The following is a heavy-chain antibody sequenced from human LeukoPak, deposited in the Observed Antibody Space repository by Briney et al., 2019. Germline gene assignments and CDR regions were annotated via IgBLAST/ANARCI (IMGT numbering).Heavy chain of an antibody. D-gene: IGHD3-9*01. Sequence: ASVRVSCKASGYTFTSYDINWVRQAPGQGLEWMGWMNPNSGNTVYAQKFQGRVTMTRSTSISTAYMELSSLRSEDTAVYYCARGVDILTGSNWFDPWGQGTLVTVSS. CDR1: GYTFTSYD. J-gene: IGHJ5*02. CDR2: MNPNSGNT. CDR3: ARGVDILTGSNWFDP. V-gene: IGHV1-8*01.